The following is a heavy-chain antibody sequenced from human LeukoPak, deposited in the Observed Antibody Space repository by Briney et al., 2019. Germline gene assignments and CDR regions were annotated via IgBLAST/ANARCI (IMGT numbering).Heavy chain of an antibody. D-gene: IGHD1-26*01. CDR2: SYSGGTS. CDR1: GLTVSTDH. J-gene: IGHJ4*02. V-gene: IGHV3-53*01. Sequence: GGSLRLSCAASGLTVSTDHMSWVSQAPGKGLEWVAVSYSGGTSQYAESVKGRFTISRYNSKNTLALQRPSMRVEYTALYSGARVWELSFDYWGQGTLVTVSS. CDR3: ARVWELSFDY.